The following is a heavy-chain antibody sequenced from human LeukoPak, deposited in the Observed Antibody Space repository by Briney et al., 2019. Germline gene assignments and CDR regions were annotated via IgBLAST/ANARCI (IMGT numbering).Heavy chain of an antibody. V-gene: IGHV5-51*01. Sequence: GESLKISCKGSGYSFTSYWIGWVRQMPGKGLEWVGIIYPGDSDTRHSPSFQGQVTISADKSISTAYLQWSSLKASDTAMYYCASSVVVAAPGSYYYYGMDVWGQGTTVTVSS. CDR2: IYPGDSDT. D-gene: IGHD2-15*01. CDR1: GYSFTSYW. CDR3: ASSVVVAAPGSYYYYGMDV. J-gene: IGHJ6*02.